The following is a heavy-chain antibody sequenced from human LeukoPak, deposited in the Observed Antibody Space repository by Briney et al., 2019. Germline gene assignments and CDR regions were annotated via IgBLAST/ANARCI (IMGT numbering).Heavy chain of an antibody. CDR1: GGSLSSYY. Sequence: SETLSLTCTVSGGSLSSYYWSWIRQPPGKGLDWIGSIYYRGSTNYNPSLMSRVTISVDTSKNQFSLKLSSVTAADTAVYYCASRSSIWSGYQDTLYYFDSWGQGTLVTVSS. CDR2: IYYRGST. CDR3: ASRSSIWSGYQDTLYYFDS. V-gene: IGHV4-59*01. J-gene: IGHJ4*02. D-gene: IGHD3-3*01.